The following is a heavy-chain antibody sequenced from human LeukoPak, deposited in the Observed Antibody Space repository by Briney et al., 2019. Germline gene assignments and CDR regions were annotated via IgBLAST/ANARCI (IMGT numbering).Heavy chain of an antibody. CDR2: IYTSGST. J-gene: IGHJ3*02. CDR1: GGSISSGSYY. V-gene: IGHV4-61*02. Sequence: SQTLSLTCTVSGGSISSGSYYWSWIRQPAGKGLEWIGRIYTSGSTNYNPSLKSRVTISVDTSKNQFSLKLSSVTAADTAVYYCARGSPIVVVTSDAFDIWGQGTMVTVSS. CDR3: ARGSPIVVVTSDAFDI. D-gene: IGHD2-21*02.